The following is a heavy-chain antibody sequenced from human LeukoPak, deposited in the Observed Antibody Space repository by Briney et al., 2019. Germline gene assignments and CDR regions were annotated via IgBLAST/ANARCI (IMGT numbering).Heavy chain of an antibody. Sequence: GGSLRLSCAASGFTFSSYAMSWVRQAPGKGLEWVSAISGSGGSTYYADSVKGRFTISRDNSKNTLYLQMNSLRAEDTAAYYCAKMGNMVATKGYFDYWGQGTLVTVSS. D-gene: IGHD5-12*01. CDR2: ISGSGGST. CDR1: GFTFSSYA. V-gene: IGHV3-23*01. J-gene: IGHJ4*02. CDR3: AKMGNMVATKGYFDY.